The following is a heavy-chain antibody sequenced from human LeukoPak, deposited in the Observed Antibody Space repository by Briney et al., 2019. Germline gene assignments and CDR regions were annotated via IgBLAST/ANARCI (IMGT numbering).Heavy chain of an antibody. J-gene: IGHJ6*03. CDR3: AGGYFAVRGVTSTDMDV. V-gene: IGHV1-46*01. CDR1: GYTFTSYY. CDR2: INPSGGST. D-gene: IGHD3-10*01. Sequence: WASVKVSCKASGYTFTSYYMHWVRQAPGQGREWMGIINPSGGSTSYAQKFQGRVTMTRDMSTSTVYMELSSLRSEDTAVYYCAGGYFAVRGVTSTDMDVWGKGTTVTVSS.